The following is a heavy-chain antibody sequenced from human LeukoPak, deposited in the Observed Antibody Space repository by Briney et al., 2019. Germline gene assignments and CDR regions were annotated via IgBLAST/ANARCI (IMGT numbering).Heavy chain of an antibody. CDR1: GGTFSSYA. D-gene: IGHD6-6*01. V-gene: IGHV1-69*04. J-gene: IGHJ2*01. CDR2: IIPILGII. CDR3: AGPLKSIAARYFDL. Sequence: ASVKVSCKASGGTFSSYAISWVRQAPGQGLEWMGRIIPILGIINYAQKFQARVTVTADKSTSTAYMELSSLRSEDTAVYYCAGPLKSIAARYFDLWGRGTLVTVSS.